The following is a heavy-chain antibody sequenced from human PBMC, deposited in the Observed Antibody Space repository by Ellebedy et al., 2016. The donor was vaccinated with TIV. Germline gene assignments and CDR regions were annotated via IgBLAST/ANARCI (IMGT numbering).Heavy chain of an antibody. CDR1: GGSISSYY. V-gene: IGHV4-4*07. J-gene: IGHJ4*02. CDR2: IYTSGST. CDR3: ARSSGSGSYLYFDY. Sequence: SETLSLXXTVSGGSISSYYWSWIRQPAGKGLEWIGRIYTSGSTNYNPSLKSRVTMSVDTSKNQFSLKLSSVTAADTAVYYCARSSGSGSYLYFDYWGQGTLVTVSS. D-gene: IGHD3-10*01.